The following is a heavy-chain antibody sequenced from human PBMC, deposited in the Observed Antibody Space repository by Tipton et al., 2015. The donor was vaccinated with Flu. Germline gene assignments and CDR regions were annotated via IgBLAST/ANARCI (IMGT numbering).Heavy chain of an antibody. V-gene: IGHV3-7*01. Sequence: SLRLSCETSGFVFSSYWLSWLRQAPGKGLEWVASINQDGSAIYYVDSLGGRFTISRDNAKKSLYLQMNSLRAEDTALYYCARDREGVSTYWGQGTLVTVSS. CDR2: INQDGSAI. D-gene: IGHD3-10*01. CDR1: GFVFSSYW. CDR3: ARDREGVSTY. J-gene: IGHJ4*02.